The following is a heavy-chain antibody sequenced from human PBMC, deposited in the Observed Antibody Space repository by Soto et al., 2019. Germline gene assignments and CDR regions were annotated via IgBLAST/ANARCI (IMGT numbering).Heavy chain of an antibody. CDR1: GYTFTGYY. CDR3: SREHYDYIWGSYRPSYYFDY. V-gene: IGHV1-2*04. D-gene: IGHD3-16*02. Sequence: ASVKVSCKASGYTFTGYYMHWVRQAPGQGLEWMGWINPNSGGTNYAQKFQGWVTMTRDTSISTVYMELSRLRSDDTAVYYCSREHYDYIWGSYRPSYYFDYWGQGTLVTVSS. CDR2: INPNSGGT. J-gene: IGHJ4*02.